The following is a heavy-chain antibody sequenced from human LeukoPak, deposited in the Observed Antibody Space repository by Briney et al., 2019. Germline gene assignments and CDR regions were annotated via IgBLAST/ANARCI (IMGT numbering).Heavy chain of an antibody. Sequence: SETLSLTCTVSGGSISSYYWSWIRQPAGKGLEWIGRIYTSGSTNYNPSLKSRVTMSVDTSKNQFSLKLSSVTAADTAVYYCARDIPGIAAAGTYSPYYYYYYMDVWGKGTTVTISS. J-gene: IGHJ6*03. CDR1: GGSISSYY. CDR3: ARDIPGIAAAGTYSPYYYYYYMDV. D-gene: IGHD6-13*01. V-gene: IGHV4-4*07. CDR2: IYTSGST.